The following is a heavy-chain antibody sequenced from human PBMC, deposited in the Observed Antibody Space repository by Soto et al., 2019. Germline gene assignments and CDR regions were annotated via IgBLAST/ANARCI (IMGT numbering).Heavy chain of an antibody. V-gene: IGHV4-34*01. CDR1: GGSFSGYY. CDR3: ARDMVYDYVWGSYLRAPLVD. J-gene: IGHJ4*02. CDR2: INHRGST. D-gene: IGHD3-16*01. Sequence: SETLSLTCAVYGGSFSGYYWSWIRQPPGKGLEWIGEINHRGSTNYNPSHKSRVTISLDTSKNQFSLNLSSVTAEETAVYYCARDMVYDYVWGSYLRAPLVDWGQGTLVTVS.